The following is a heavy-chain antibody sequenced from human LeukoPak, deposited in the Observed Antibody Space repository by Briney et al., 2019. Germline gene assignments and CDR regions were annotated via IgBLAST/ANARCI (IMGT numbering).Heavy chain of an antibody. J-gene: IGHJ4*02. V-gene: IGHV1-18*04. CDR1: GYTFTSYG. Sequence: ASVKVSCKASGYTFTSYGISWVRQAPGQGLEWMRLISAYNGNTNYAQKLQGRVTMTTDTSTSTAYMELRSLRSDDTAVYYCARDIWDSSGWYVPFDYWGQGTLVTVSS. CDR3: ARDIWDSSGWYVPFDY. CDR2: ISAYNGNT. D-gene: IGHD6-19*01.